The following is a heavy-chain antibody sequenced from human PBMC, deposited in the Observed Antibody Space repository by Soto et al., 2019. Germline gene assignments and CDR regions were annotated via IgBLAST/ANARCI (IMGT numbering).Heavy chain of an antibody. J-gene: IGHJ5*02. CDR3: ARMLETGSSWFAP. V-gene: IGHV2-26*01. CDR1: GFSLSNARMG. CDR2: IFSNDEK. Sequence: QVTLKESGPLLVKPTETLTLTCTVSGFSLSNARMGVSWIRQPPGKALEWLAHIFSNDEKSYTPSLKSSLTIPKDTSKSQVVLTMTNRDPVDPATYYCARMLETGSSWFAPWGQGTLVTFSS.